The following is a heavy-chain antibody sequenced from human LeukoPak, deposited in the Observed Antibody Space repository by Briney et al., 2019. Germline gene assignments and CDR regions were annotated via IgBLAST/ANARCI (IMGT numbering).Heavy chain of an antibody. CDR1: GSTFGNYA. D-gene: IGHD1-1*01. J-gene: IGHJ4*02. CDR2: ISGSGGST. CDR3: AKASFNWNDVGY. Sequence: GGSLRLSCAASGSTFGNYAMSWVRQAPGKGLEWVSAISGSGGSTYYADSVKGRFTISRDNSKNTLYLQVNSLRAEDTAVYYCAKASFNWNDVGYWGQGTLVTVSS. V-gene: IGHV3-23*01.